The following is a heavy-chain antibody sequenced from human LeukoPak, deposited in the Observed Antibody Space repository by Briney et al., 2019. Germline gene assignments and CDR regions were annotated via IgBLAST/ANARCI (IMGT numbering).Heavy chain of an antibody. D-gene: IGHD1-26*01. V-gene: IGHV3-9*01. CDR1: GFDFDDYA. J-gene: IGHJ4*02. Sequence: GGSLRLSCAASGFDFDDYAMHWVRQAPGKGLEWVSSISWNSDTIYYADSVKGRFTISRDNAKNSLYLHMNSLRAEDTAVYYCARAYGGANFDYWGQGTLVTVSS. CDR2: ISWNSDTI. CDR3: ARAYGGANFDY.